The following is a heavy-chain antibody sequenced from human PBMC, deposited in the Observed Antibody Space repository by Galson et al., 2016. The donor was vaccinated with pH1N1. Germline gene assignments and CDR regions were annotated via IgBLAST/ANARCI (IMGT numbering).Heavy chain of an antibody. V-gene: IGHV3-7*01. D-gene: IGHD3-9*01. CDR2: INQDGDKK. Sequence: SLRLSCAASGFTFRDYLMSWARQAPGKGLQWVANINQDGDKKYYVGSVEGRFTISRDNAKNSLYLQMNNLRDEERAMYFCPRRYFDLWGQGALVPGSS. CDR1: GFTFRDYL. CDR3: PRRYFDL. J-gene: IGHJ4*02.